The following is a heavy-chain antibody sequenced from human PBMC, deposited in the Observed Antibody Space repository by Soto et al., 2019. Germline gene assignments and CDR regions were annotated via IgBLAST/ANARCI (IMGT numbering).Heavy chain of an antibody. V-gene: IGHV1-69*04. Sequence: SVKVSCKASGGTFSSYTISWVRQAPGQGLEWMGRIIPILGIANYAQKFQGRVTITADKSTSTAYMELSSLRSEVTAVYYCAREIRVLRYFDWLLPSRFDPWG. D-gene: IGHD3-9*01. CDR1: GGTFSSYT. J-gene: IGHJ5*02. CDR3: AREIRVLRYFDWLLPSRFDP. CDR2: IIPILGIA.